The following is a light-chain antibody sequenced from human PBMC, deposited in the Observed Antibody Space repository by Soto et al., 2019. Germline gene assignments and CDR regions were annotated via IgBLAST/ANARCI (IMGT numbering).Light chain of an antibody. CDR2: DVR. J-gene: IGLJ1*01. CDR1: SSDFGGYDH. Sequence: LTQPASVSGSPGQSITISCTGTSSDFGGYDHVSWYQQHPGRAPKLMIFDVRNRPSGVSNRFSGSKSGNTASLIISGLQTEDEADYYCSSYRSGSTAFVFGTGTKVTVL. V-gene: IGLV2-14*03. CDR3: SSYRSGSTAFV.